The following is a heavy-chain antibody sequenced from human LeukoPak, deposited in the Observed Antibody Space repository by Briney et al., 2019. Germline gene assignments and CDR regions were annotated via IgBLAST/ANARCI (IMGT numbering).Heavy chain of an antibody. CDR3: ARAVFSYCSGGSCPYFDY. Sequence: PSETLSLTCSVSGGSISSYYWSWIRQSPGRGLEWICYIYYSGSTNYNPSLKSRVTISVHTSKNQFSLKLSSVTAADTAVYYCARAVFSYCSGGSCPYFDYWGQGTLVTVSS. J-gene: IGHJ4*02. D-gene: IGHD2-15*01. CDR2: IYYSGST. V-gene: IGHV4-59*01. CDR1: GGSISSYY.